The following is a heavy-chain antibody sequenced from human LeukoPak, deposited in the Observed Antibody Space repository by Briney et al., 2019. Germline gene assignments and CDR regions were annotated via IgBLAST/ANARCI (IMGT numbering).Heavy chain of an antibody. CDR2: IYDSGRT. V-gene: IGHV4-61*08. CDR3: ARVPAAVDY. J-gene: IGHJ4*02. CDR1: GGSISSGDYY. D-gene: IGHD6-13*01. Sequence: PSETLSLTCTVSGGSISSGDYYWSWIRQPPGKGLEWIGYIYDSGRTDFNPSLKSRVTISVDTSKNQFSLKLSSVTAADTAVYYCARVPAAVDYWGQGTLVTVSS.